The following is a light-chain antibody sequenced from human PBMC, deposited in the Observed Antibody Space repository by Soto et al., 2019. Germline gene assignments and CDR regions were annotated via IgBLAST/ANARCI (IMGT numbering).Light chain of an antibody. CDR3: QQYGTSIT. J-gene: IGKJ5*01. V-gene: IGKV3-20*01. Sequence: EIVLTQSPGTLSLSPGERATLSCGASQSISGSYLAWYQQKPGQAPRLLIYGASSRATDIPDRFSGSGSGADFTRTISRLAPADVAVYYCQQYGTSITFGQGPLLEIK. CDR1: QSISGSY. CDR2: GAS.